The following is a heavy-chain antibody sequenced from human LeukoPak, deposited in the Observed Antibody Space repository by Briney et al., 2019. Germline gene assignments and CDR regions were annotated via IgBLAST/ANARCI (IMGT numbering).Heavy chain of an antibody. J-gene: IGHJ4*02. CDR3: AKDIFRDPMALFDY. Sequence: PGGSLRLSCAASGFTFDDYAMHWVRQAPGKGLEWVSGISWNSGSIGYADSVKGRFTISRDNAKNSLYLQMNSLRAEDTALYYCAKDIFRDPMALFDYCGQGTLVTVSS. V-gene: IGHV3-9*01. CDR2: ISWNSGSI. D-gene: IGHD3-10*01. CDR1: GFTFDDYA.